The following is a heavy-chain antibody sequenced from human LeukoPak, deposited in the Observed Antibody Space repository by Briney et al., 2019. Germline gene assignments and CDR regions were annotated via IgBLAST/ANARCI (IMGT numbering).Heavy chain of an antibody. D-gene: IGHD3-10*01. CDR3: ARDHRGVVDAFDI. Sequence: GRSLRLSCAASGFTFSSYGMHWVRQAPGKGLEWLAVISYDGSNKYYADSVKGRFTISRDNSKNTLYLQMNSLRAEDTAVYYCARDHRGVVDAFDIWGQGTMVTVSS. V-gene: IGHV3-30*03. J-gene: IGHJ3*02. CDR2: ISYDGSNK. CDR1: GFTFSSYG.